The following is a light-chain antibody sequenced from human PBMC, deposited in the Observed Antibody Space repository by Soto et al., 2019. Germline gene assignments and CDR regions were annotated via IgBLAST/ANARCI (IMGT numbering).Light chain of an antibody. Sequence: DIQMTQSPSSLSASVGDRVTITCRASQGISNYLAWYQQKPGKVPNLLIFGASTLQSGVPSRFRGSAPGTDFTLTISSLQPGDVATSYCQQYSSAPLTFGQGTKVEIK. CDR1: QGISNY. CDR2: GAS. J-gene: IGKJ1*01. V-gene: IGKV1-27*01. CDR3: QQYSSAPLT.